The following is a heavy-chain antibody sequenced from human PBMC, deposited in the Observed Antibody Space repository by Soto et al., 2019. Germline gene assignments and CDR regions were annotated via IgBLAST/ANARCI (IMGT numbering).Heavy chain of an antibody. V-gene: IGHV3-11*06. Sequence: GGSLRLSCAASGFTFSDYYTSWIRQAPGKGLEWVSYISSSSSYTNYADSVKGRFTISRDNAKNSLYLQMNSLRAEDTAVYYCAREGLNDFWSGYSTPIDYWGQGTLVTVSS. J-gene: IGHJ4*02. CDR1: GFTFSDYY. D-gene: IGHD3-3*01. CDR2: ISSSSSYT. CDR3: AREGLNDFWSGYSTPIDY.